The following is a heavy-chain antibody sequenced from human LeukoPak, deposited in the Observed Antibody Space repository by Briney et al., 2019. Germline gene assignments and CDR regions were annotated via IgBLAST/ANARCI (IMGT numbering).Heavy chain of an antibody. V-gene: IGHV3-72*01. CDR2: IRNKVNSYTT. Sequence: GGSLRLSCAASGFTFSDHYMDWVRQAPGKGLEWVGRIRNKVNSYTTEYAASVKGRFTISRDDSKNSLYLQMNSLKTEDTAVYYCVRAHSSSWNNDAFDIWGRGTMVTVSS. CDR1: GFTFSDHY. D-gene: IGHD6-13*01. J-gene: IGHJ3*02. CDR3: VRAHSSSWNNDAFDI.